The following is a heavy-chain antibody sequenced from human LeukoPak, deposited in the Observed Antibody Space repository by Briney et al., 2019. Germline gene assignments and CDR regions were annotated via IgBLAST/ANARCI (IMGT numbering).Heavy chain of an antibody. V-gene: IGHV1-24*01. CDR1: GYTLTELS. Sequence: ASVKVSCKVSGYTLTELSTHWVRQAPGKGLEWMGGFDPEDGETIYAQKFQGRVTMTEDTSTDTAYMELSSLRSEDTAVYYCATQRRTPFRFDYWGQGTLVTVSS. D-gene: IGHD4-23*01. CDR3: ATQRRTPFRFDY. CDR2: FDPEDGET. J-gene: IGHJ4*02.